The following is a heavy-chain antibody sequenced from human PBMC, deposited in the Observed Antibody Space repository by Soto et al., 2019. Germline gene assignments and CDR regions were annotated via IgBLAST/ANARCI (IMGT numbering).Heavy chain of an antibody. D-gene: IGHD3-10*01. CDR3: AGGGRHPYY. V-gene: IGHV3-23*01. Sequence: EVQLLESGGDLVQPGGSLRLSCAASGFSFRSYAMGWVRQAPGKGLNWVSSISAGGDGTYYADSVKGRFTISRDNSKNTVYLQMTSLRADDTAVYYCAGGGRHPYYWGPGTLVTVSS. J-gene: IGHJ4*02. CDR1: GFSFRSYA. CDR2: ISAGGDGT.